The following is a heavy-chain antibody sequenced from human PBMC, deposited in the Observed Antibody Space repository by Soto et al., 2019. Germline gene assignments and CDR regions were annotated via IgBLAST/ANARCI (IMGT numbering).Heavy chain of an antibody. CDR1: GGSFSGYY. J-gene: IGHJ5*02. CDR3: ARDPYST. Sequence: PSGTLSLTCAVYGGSFSGYYWSWIRQPPGKGLEWIGEINHSGSTNYNPSLKSRVTISVDTSKNQFSLKLSSVTAADTAVYYCARDPYSTWGQGTRVTVSS. CDR2: INHSGST. V-gene: IGHV4-34*01. D-gene: IGHD4-4*01.